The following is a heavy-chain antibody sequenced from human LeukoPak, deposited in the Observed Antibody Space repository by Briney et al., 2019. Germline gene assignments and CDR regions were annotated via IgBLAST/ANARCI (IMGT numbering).Heavy chain of an antibody. CDR1: GGSISSYY. Sequence: SETLSLTCTVSGGSISSYYWSWIRQPPGKGLEWIGYIYYSGSTNYNPSLKSRVTISVDTSKNQFSLKLSSVTAADTAVYYCARLLGYCSGGSCQRGDHYYYGMDVWGQGTTVTVSS. J-gene: IGHJ6*02. CDR3: ARLLGYCSGGSCQRGDHYYYGMDV. V-gene: IGHV4-59*01. CDR2: IYYSGST. D-gene: IGHD2-15*01.